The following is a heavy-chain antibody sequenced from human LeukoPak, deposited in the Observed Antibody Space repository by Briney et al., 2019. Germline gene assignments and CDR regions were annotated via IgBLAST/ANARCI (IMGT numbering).Heavy chain of an antibody. CDR1: GGSISSSSYY. Sequence: PSETLSLTCTVSGGSISSSSYYWGWIRQPPGKGLEWIGSIYYSGSTYYNPSLKSRVTISVDTSKNQFSLKLSSVTAADTAVYYCARHVGSGWYPVDYWGQGTLVTVSS. V-gene: IGHV4-39*01. J-gene: IGHJ4*02. D-gene: IGHD6-19*01. CDR3: ARHVGSGWYPVDY. CDR2: IYYSGST.